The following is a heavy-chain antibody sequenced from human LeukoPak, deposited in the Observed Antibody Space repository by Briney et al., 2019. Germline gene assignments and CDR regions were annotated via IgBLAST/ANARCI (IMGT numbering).Heavy chain of an antibody. Sequence: GALRLSCAASGFTFSRCWMSWVRQAPGKGLEWVANIHQDGSDKDYVDSVKGRFTISRDNAKNSLYLQMNSLRAEDTAVYYCARGVPKHSSGWYYFDYWGQGTLVTVSS. D-gene: IGHD6-19*01. CDR1: GFTFSRCW. CDR2: IHQDGSDK. CDR3: ARGVPKHSSGWYYFDY. V-gene: IGHV3-7*03. J-gene: IGHJ4*02.